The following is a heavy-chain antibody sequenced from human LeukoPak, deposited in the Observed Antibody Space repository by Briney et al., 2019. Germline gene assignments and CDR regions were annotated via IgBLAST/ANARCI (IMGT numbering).Heavy chain of an antibody. Sequence: ASVKVSCKASGYTFASYYMHWVRQAPGQALEWMGIINPSGGSTTYAQKLQVRVTMTRDTSTSTVYMELSSLRAEDTALYYCARDSTPTYDSGTYYFEYWGQGTLVTVSS. J-gene: IGHJ4*02. D-gene: IGHD1-26*01. CDR2: INPSGGST. CDR1: GYTFASYY. CDR3: ARDSTPTYDSGTYYFEY. V-gene: IGHV1-46*01.